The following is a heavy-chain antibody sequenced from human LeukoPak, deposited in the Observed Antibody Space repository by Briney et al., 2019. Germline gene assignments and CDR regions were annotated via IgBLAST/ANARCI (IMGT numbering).Heavy chain of an antibody. D-gene: IGHD3-9*01. J-gene: IGHJ5*02. V-gene: IGHV3-9*01. CDR1: GFTFDDYA. CDR2: ISWNSGSI. Sequence: GGSLRLSCAASGFTFDDYAMHCVRQAPGKGLEWVSGISWNSGSIGYADSVKGRFTISRDNAKNSLYLQMNSLRAEDTALYYCAKAGDYDILTGTLDPWGQGTLVTVSS. CDR3: AKAGDYDILTGTLDP.